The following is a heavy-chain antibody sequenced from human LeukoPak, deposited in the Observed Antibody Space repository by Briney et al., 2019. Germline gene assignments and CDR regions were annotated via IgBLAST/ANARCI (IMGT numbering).Heavy chain of an antibody. CDR2: INHSGST. CDR1: GGSFSGYY. V-gene: IGHV4-34*01. Sequence: SETLSLTCAVYGGSFSGYYWSWIRQPPGKGLEWIGEINHSGSTNYNPSLKSRVTISVDTSKNQFSLKLSSVTAADTAVYYCARGPYHDFWSGYYNYYYYGMDVWGQGTTVTVSS. J-gene: IGHJ6*02. D-gene: IGHD3-3*01. CDR3: ARGPYHDFWSGYYNYYYYGMDV.